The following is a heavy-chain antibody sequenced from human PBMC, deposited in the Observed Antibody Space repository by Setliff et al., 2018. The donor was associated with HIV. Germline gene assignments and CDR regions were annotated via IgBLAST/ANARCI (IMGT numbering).Heavy chain of an antibody. J-gene: IGHJ3*02. V-gene: IGHV3-23*03. CDR3: ATSRFNRGPDAFDI. CDR2: IYSGGTTT. D-gene: IGHD7-27*01. CDR1: GLTFSSYA. Sequence: GGSLRLSCAASGLTFSSYAMNWVRQAPGKGLEWVSVIYSGGTTTYYADSVKGRFTISRDNSKNTVYLQMSTLRAEDTALYYCATSRFNRGPDAFDIWGQGTVVTVSS.